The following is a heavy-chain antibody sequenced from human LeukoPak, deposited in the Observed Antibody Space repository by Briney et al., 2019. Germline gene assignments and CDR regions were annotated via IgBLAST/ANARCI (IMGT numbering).Heavy chain of an antibody. V-gene: IGHV4-59*01. D-gene: IGHD3-22*01. CDR2: IYYRGRT. CDR3: ARGNYYDSSGYYLAEYFQH. Sequence: PSETVSLTCTVSGGSISSYYWSWIRQPPGEGLEWIGYIYYRGRTNYNPSLKSRVTISVDTSKNQFSLKLSSVTAADTAVYYCARGNYYDSSGYYLAEYFQHWGQGTLVTVSS. CDR1: GGSISSYY. J-gene: IGHJ1*01.